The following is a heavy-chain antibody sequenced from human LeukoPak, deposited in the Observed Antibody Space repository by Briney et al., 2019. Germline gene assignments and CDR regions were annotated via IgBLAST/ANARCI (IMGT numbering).Heavy chain of an antibody. CDR3: ARSGVVGATLRGDYNWFDP. Sequence: QPGGSLRLSCAASGFTFSSYWMHWVRQAPGKGLVWVSRINSDGSSTSYADSVKGRFTISRDNAKNTLYLQMNSLRAEDTAVYYCARSGVVGATLRGDYNWFDPWGQGTLVTVSS. V-gene: IGHV3-74*01. J-gene: IGHJ5*02. CDR1: GFTFSSYW. D-gene: IGHD1-26*01. CDR2: INSDGSST.